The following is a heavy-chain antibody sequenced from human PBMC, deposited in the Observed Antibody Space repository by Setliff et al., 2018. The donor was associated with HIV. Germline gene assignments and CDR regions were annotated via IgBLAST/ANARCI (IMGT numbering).Heavy chain of an antibody. CDR3: ATSGFYDILTGPTPGVFDI. CDR1: GYSLTELS. CDR2: FDPEDDET. Sequence: ASVKVSCKVSGYSLTELSIHWVRQAPGEGLGWMGGFDPEDDETVYAEKFQGRVTMTEDTSTDTAYMALSSLRSEDTAMYYCATSGFYDILTGPTPGVFDIWGQGTMVTVS. J-gene: IGHJ3*02. V-gene: IGHV1-24*01. D-gene: IGHD3-9*01.